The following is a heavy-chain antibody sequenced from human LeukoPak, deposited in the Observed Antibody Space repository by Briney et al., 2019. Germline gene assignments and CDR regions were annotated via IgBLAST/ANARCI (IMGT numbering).Heavy chain of an antibody. V-gene: IGHV3-13*01. Sequence: GGPLRLSCAASGFTFSSYDMHWVRQATGKGLEWVSAIGTAGDTYYPGSVKGRFTISRENAKNSLYLQMNSLRAEDTAIYYCARSIPYGTTWYGRSDYWGQGTLVTVSS. CDR2: IGTAGDT. D-gene: IGHD6-13*01. CDR3: ARSIPYGTTWYGRSDY. J-gene: IGHJ4*02. CDR1: GFTFSSYD.